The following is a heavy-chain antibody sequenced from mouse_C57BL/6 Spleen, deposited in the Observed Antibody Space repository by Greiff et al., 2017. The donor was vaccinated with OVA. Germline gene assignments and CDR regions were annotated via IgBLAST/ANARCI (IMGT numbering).Heavy chain of an antibody. CDR1: CYSFTLSF. CDR3: ARVATGYFDV. J-gene: IGHJ1*03. Sequence: QVQLKQSGPALVPPGASVKISCTASCYSFTLSFMNWVPQSPGPCLEWIGLIYPDYGSTSYNGKFKGKATLTVDKSSSTAYMQLSSLTSEDSAVYFCARVATGYFDVWGTGTTVTVSS. V-gene: IGHV1-80*01. D-gene: IGHD1-1*02. CDR2: IYPDYGST.